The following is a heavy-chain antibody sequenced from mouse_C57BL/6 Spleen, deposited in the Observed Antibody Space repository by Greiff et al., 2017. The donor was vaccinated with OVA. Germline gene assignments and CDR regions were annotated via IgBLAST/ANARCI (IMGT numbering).Heavy chain of an antibody. D-gene: IGHD1-1*01. CDR2: ILPGSGST. CDR3: ARGEASTVVAHWYFDV. J-gene: IGHJ1*03. Sequence: VQLVESGAELMKPGASVKLSCKATGYTFTGYWIEWVKQRPGHGLEWIGEILPGSGSTNYNEKFKGKATFTADTSSNTAYMQLSSLTTEDSAIYYCARGEASTVVAHWYFDVWGTGTTVTVSS. V-gene: IGHV1-9*01. CDR1: GYTFTGYW.